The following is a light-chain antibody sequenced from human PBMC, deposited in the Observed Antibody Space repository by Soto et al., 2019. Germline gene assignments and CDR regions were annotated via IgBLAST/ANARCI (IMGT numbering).Light chain of an antibody. Sequence: SYELTQPPSVSVAPGQTATITCGGNNIGSKSVHWYQQRPGQAPVLVVYDDSDRPSGIPERFSGSNSGNTATLTISRVEAGDEADYYCQVWNSGSDHYVFGTGTKLTVL. CDR3: QVWNSGSDHYV. J-gene: IGLJ1*01. CDR1: NIGSKS. CDR2: DDS. V-gene: IGLV3-21*02.